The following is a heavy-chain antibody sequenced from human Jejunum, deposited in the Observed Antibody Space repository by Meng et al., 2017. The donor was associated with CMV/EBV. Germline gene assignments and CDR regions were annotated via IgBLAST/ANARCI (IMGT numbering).Heavy chain of an antibody. CDR2: ISYDGSNK. J-gene: IGHJ5*02. V-gene: IGHV3-30*04. CDR1: SYA. D-gene: IGHD3-22*01. CDR3: ARDSLGSHYYDSSGGWFDP. Sequence: SYALHWVRQAPGKGLEWVAVISYDGSNKYYADSVKGRFTISRDNSKNTLYLQMNSLRAEDTAVYYCARDSLGSHYYDSSGGWFDPWGQGTLVTVSS.